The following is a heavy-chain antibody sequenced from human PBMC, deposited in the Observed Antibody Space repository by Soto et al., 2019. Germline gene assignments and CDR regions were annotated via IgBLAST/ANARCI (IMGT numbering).Heavy chain of an antibody. CDR2: INPSGGST. CDR1: GYTFTSYY. Sequence: ASVKVSCKASGYTFTSYYMHWVRQAPGQGLEWMGIINPSGGSTSYAQKFQGRVTMTRDTSTSTVYMELSSLRSEDTAVYYCARDRNADHTTNWFDPWGQGTLVTVSS. V-gene: IGHV1-46*01. CDR3: ARDRNADHTTNWFDP. D-gene: IGHD1-26*01. J-gene: IGHJ5*02.